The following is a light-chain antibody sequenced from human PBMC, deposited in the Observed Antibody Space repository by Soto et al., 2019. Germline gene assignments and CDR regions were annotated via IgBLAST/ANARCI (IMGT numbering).Light chain of an antibody. CDR2: QTS. CDR3: QQYGSSPLT. CDR1: QNVRIY. J-gene: IGKJ4*01. V-gene: IGKV1-5*03. Sequence: DIQMTQSPSTLSASVGDRVTITCRASQNVRIYLAWYQQKPGKAPKLLIYQTSSLQSGVPSRFSGSGSETEFTLAISTLEPEDFAVYYCQQYGSSPLTFGGGTKVDIK.